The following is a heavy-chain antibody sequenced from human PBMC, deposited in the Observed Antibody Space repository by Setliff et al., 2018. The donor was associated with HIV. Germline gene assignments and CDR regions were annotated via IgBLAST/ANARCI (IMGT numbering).Heavy chain of an antibody. D-gene: IGHD3-10*01. J-gene: IGHJ4*02. Sequence: PGGSLRLSCAASGFTFSGQCMHWVRQAPGKGLEWLALIWYDGTNKQYADSVKGRFTISRDNAKNSLYLQMNGLRAGDTAVYFCARAGRRHYYGSGSYAVFDYWGQGIVVTVS. CDR1: GFTFSGQC. CDR3: ARAGRRHYYGSGSYAVFDY. V-gene: IGHV3-33*08. CDR2: IWYDGTNK.